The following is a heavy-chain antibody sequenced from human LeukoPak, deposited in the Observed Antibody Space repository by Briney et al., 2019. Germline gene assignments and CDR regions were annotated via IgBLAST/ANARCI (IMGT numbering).Heavy chain of an antibody. J-gene: IGHJ4*02. V-gene: IGHV3-21*01. CDR2: ISSSSSYI. D-gene: IGHD5-24*01. Sequence: GGTLRLSCAASGFTFSSYGMNWVRQAPGKGLEWVSSISSSSSYIYYADSVKGRFTISRDNAKNSLYLQMNSLRAEDTAVYYCARGPRDGYNLVCYWGQGTLVTVSS. CDR1: GFTFSSYG. CDR3: ARGPRDGYNLVCY.